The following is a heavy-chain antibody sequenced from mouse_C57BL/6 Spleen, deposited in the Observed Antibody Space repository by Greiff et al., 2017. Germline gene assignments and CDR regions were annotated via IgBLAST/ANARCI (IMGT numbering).Heavy chain of an antibody. D-gene: IGHD4-1*01. Sequence: EVQGVESGGDLVKPGGSLKLSCAASGFTFSSYGMSWVRQTPDKRLEWVATISSGGSYTYYPDSVKGRFTISRDNAKNTLYLQMSSLKSEDTAMYYCARQLGEGYYFDFWGQGTTLTVSS. J-gene: IGHJ2*01. CDR1: GFTFSSYG. V-gene: IGHV5-6*01. CDR3: ARQLGEGYYFDF. CDR2: ISSGGSYT.